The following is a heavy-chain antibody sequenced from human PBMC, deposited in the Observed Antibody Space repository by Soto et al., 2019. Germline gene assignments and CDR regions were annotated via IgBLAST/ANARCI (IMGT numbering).Heavy chain of an antibody. J-gene: IGHJ3*02. Sequence: QVQLVQSGAEVKKPGASVKVSCKASGYTFTGYYMHWVRQAPGQGLEWMGWINPNSGGTNYAQKFQGWVTMTRDTSISTAYMELSRLRSDDMAVYYCARDASYYDSSGYSDDAFDIWGQGTMVTVSS. CDR1: GYTFTGYY. D-gene: IGHD3-22*01. V-gene: IGHV1-2*04. CDR3: ARDASYYDSSGYSDDAFDI. CDR2: INPNSGGT.